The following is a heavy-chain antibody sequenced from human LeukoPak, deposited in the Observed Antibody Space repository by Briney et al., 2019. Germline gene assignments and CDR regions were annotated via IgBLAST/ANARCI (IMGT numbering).Heavy chain of an antibody. CDR1: VFTFSTYN. Sequence: GRSLRLSRAAAVFTFSTYNTNWVRQPPGKGREWVSSITINSRYTFYAESVKGRFTISRDNAKNSLYLQMNSVRAEDTAIYYCARDPYDGGYGDSYYYYMVVWGKGTTVTISS. J-gene: IGHJ6*03. D-gene: IGHD1-26*01. V-gene: IGHV3-21*06. CDR2: ITINSRYT. CDR3: ARDPYDGGYGDSYYYYMVV.